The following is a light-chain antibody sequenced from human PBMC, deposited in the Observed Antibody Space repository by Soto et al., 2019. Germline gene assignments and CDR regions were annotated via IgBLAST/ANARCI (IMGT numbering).Light chain of an antibody. CDR1: QSVSSK. J-gene: IGKJ1*01. V-gene: IGKV3-20*01. CDR3: QQYGSSPWT. CDR2: GAS. Sequence: EIVMTQSPATLSVSPGEGATLSCRASQSVSSKLAWYQQKPGQAPRLLIYGASTRAAGIPDRFSGSGSETDFTLTISRLEPEDFAVYYCQQYGSSPWTFGQGAKVDIK.